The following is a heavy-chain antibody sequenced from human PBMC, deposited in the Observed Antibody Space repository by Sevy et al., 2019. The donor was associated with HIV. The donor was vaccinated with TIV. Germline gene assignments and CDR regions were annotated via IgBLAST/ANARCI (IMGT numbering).Heavy chain of an antibody. D-gene: IGHD6-6*01. CDR3: AKDPLNIAAPFDY. CDR2: ISGSGGFT. V-gene: IGHV3-23*01. J-gene: IGHJ4*02. Sequence: GGSLRLSCAASGFIFSGSAMSWVRQAPGKGLEWVASISGSGGFTYYADSVKGRFTISRDNFKNTVDLEMKSLRAEDTAVYYCAKDPLNIAAPFDYWGQGTLVTISS. CDR1: GFIFSGSA.